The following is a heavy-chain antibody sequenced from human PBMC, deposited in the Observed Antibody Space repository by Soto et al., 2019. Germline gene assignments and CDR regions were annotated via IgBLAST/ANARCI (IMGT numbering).Heavy chain of an antibody. CDR1: GGSISSGGYY. Sequence: QVQLQESGPGLVKPSQTLSLTCTVSGGSISSGGYYWSWIRQHPGKGLEWIGYIYYSGSTYYNPSLKRRVTXXVXTXXNQFSLKLSSVTAADTAVYYCAREDHDSSGYYFQHWGQGTLVTVSS. J-gene: IGHJ1*01. CDR3: AREDHDSSGYYFQH. CDR2: IYYSGST. D-gene: IGHD3-22*01. V-gene: IGHV4-31*03.